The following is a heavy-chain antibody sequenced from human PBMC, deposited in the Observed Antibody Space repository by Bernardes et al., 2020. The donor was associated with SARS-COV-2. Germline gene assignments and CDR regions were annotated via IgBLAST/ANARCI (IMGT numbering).Heavy chain of an antibody. V-gene: IGHV1-18*01. D-gene: IGHD3-3*01. CDR2: ISAYNGNT. Sequence: ASVKVSCKASGYTFPSYGIRWVRQAPGQGLEWMGWISAYNGNTNYAQKLQGRVTMTTDTSTSTAYMELRSLRSDDTAVYYCARAIGSGWQREFDPWGQGTLVTVSS. CDR1: GYTFPSYG. J-gene: IGHJ5*02. CDR3: ARAIGSGWQREFDP.